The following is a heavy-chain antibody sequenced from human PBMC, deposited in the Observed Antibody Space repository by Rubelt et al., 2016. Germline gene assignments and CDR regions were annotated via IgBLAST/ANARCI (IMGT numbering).Heavy chain of an antibody. V-gene: IGHV3-33*01. CDR2: IWDDGSNK. D-gene: IGHD1-1*01. Sequence: QVQLVESGGGVVQPGRSLRLSCAASGFTFSSYGMHWVRQAPGKGLEWVAVIWDDGSNKYYADSVKGRFTISRDNSKNTLYLQMNSLRAEDTAIYYGARHGDWSDPPFDYWGQGTLVTVSS. J-gene: IGHJ4*02. CDR3: ARHGDWSDPPFDY. CDR1: GFTFSSYG.